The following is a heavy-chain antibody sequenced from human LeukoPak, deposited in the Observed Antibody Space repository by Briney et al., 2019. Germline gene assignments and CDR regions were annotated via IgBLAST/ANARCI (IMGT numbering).Heavy chain of an antibody. Sequence: SETLSLTCTVSGGSISSSSYYWGWLRQPPGKGLDWIGNIYYSGGTYYNPSLKSRVTISIDTSKNQCSLKLSSVTAADTAVYYCARPAGIAAYYFDYWGQGTLVTVSS. CDR1: GGSISSSSYY. J-gene: IGHJ4*02. CDR2: IYYSGGT. CDR3: ARPAGIAAYYFDY. V-gene: IGHV4-39*01. D-gene: IGHD6-25*01.